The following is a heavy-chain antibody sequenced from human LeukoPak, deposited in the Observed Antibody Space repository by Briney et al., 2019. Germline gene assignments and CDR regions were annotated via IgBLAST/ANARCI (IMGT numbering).Heavy chain of an antibody. CDR1: GFTFSSYS. D-gene: IGHD1-26*01. CDR2: ISSSSSTL. V-gene: IGHV3-48*01. J-gene: IGHJ4*02. Sequence: GGSLRLSCAASGFTFSSYSMNWVRQAPGKGLEWVSYISSSSSTLYYADSVKGRFTISRDNAKNSLYLQMNSLRVEDTAVYFCAREIIGGASFLDYWGQGTLVTVSS. CDR3: AREIIGGASFLDY.